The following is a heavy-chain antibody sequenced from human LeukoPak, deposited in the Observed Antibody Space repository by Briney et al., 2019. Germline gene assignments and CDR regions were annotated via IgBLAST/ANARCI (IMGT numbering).Heavy chain of an antibody. V-gene: IGHV1-2*02. Sequence: ASVKVSCKASGYTFTGYYMHWVRQAPGQGLEWMGWINPNSGGTNYAQKFQGRVTMTRDTSINTAYMELSRLRSDDTAVYYCARVKLGATMVRGAHPIDYWGQGTLVTVSS. CDR1: GYTFTGYY. J-gene: IGHJ4*02. D-gene: IGHD3-10*01. CDR3: ARVKLGATMVRGAHPIDY. CDR2: INPNSGGT.